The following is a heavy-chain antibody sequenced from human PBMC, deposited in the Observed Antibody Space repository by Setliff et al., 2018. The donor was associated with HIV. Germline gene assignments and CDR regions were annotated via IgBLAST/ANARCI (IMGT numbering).Heavy chain of an antibody. J-gene: IGHJ4*02. D-gene: IGHD2-21*01. V-gene: IGHV1-69*10. CDR3: AREGGAYGGDHHFDH. CDR1: RGTFNTFA. CDR2: IIPILDTP. Sequence: GASVKVSCKTSRGTFNTFAFSWVRQAPGQGLEWMGGIIPILDTPNYAQKFKGKITINADKSTTTVYMELISLRFDDTAIFYCAREGGAYGGDHHFDHWGPGTPVTVSS.